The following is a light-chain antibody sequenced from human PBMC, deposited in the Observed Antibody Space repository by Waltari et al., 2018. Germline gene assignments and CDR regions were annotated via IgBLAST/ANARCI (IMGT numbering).Light chain of an antibody. CDR3: SSWTTSDTRKVI. Sequence: QSALTQPASVSGSPGQSITISCTGTSGDVGGYDYVYWYQQHPGKAPKLVIYDVTNRPSGISDRFSGSKSGTTASLSISGLQAEDEADYFCSSWTTSDTRKVIFGGGTKLTVL. J-gene: IGLJ2*01. CDR2: DVT. V-gene: IGLV2-14*03. CDR1: SGDVGGYDY.